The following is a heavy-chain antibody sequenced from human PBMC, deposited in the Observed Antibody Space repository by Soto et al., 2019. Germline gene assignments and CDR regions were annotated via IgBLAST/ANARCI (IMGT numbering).Heavy chain of an antibody. V-gene: IGHV1-8*01. CDR2: MNPNSGNT. Sequence: ASVKVSCKASGYTFTSYDINWVRQATGQGFEYLGWMNPNSGNTGYVKKFQGRVTMTRDTSMSTAYMELSSLRSEDTAVYYCAGTRGYCSGGSCYFGLDLWGQGTTVTVSS. D-gene: IGHD2-15*01. CDR1: GYTFTSYD. J-gene: IGHJ6*02. CDR3: AGTRGYCSGGSCYFGLDL.